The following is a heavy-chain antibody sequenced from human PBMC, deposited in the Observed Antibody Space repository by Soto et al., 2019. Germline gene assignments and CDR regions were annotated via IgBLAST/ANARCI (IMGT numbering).Heavy chain of an antibody. CDR3: AKDRGSGWYYVS. CDR1: GFTFSSYA. D-gene: IGHD6-19*01. J-gene: IGHJ5*02. Sequence: EVQLLESGGGLVQPGGSLRLSCAASGFTFSSYAMSWVRQAPGKGLEWVSAISGSGGSTYYADSVKGRFTISRDNSKNAQYRHMNSLRAEDTDVYYCAKDRGSGWYYVSWGQGTLVTVSS. CDR2: ISGSGGST. V-gene: IGHV3-23*01.